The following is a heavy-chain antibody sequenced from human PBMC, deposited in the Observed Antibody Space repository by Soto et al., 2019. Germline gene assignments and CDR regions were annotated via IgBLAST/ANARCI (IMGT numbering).Heavy chain of an antibody. D-gene: IGHD5-12*01. CDR3: ASVAI. Sequence: HPGGSLRLSCAASGFTFSNYWMSWVRQAPGKGLEWVANIKQDGTEKNYVDSVRGRFTISRDNAKNSLDLQMNSLTAEDTAVYYCASVAIWGQGTLVTVS. CDR2: IKQDGTEK. J-gene: IGHJ4*02. CDR1: GFTFSNYW. V-gene: IGHV3-7*01.